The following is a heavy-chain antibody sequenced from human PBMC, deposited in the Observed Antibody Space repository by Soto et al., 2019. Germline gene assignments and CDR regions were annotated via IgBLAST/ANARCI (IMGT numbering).Heavy chain of an antibody. D-gene: IGHD6-6*01. V-gene: IGHV5-10-1*01. CDR2: IDPSDSYT. Sequence: GESLRISCNGSGYSFTIYWISWVRQMPGKGLEWMGRIDPSDSYTNYSPSFQGHVTISADKSISTAYLQWSSLKASDTAMYYCARSLVGNYDYYGMDVWGQGTTVTVSS. J-gene: IGHJ6*02. CDR3: ARSLVGNYDYYGMDV. CDR1: GYSFTIYW.